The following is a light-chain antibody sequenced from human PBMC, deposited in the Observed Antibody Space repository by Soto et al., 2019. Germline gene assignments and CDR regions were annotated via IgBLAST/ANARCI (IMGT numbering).Light chain of an antibody. J-gene: IGKJ1*01. CDR3: QQYNSYRT. V-gene: IGKV1-5*01. CDR1: HNIERW. Sequence: QMTQSPSTLSASVGDRVTITCRASHNIERWMAWYQQKPGKAPSLLIFDASTLHSGVPSRFSGSGSGTEFTLNNNSLHPDDFTDYYCQQYNSYRTFGQGTKVEIK. CDR2: DAS.